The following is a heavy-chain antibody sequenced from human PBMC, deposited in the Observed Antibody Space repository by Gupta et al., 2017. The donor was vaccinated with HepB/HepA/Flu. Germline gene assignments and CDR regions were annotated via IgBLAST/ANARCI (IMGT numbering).Heavy chain of an antibody. CDR2: ITSSGGRT. CDR3: AKGYYGTYFRGPFDP. CDR1: GFTFGDFA. V-gene: IGHV3-23*01. Sequence: AQVLESGGGLVQRGGSLRLSCDSPGFTFGDFAMTWVRQAPGKGLDWVSGITSSGGRTFYADSVKGRFTISRDNFKNTLFLEMNSLRAEDTALYYCAKGYYGTYFRGPFDPWGQGTLVTVSS. J-gene: IGHJ5*02. D-gene: IGHD1-26*01.